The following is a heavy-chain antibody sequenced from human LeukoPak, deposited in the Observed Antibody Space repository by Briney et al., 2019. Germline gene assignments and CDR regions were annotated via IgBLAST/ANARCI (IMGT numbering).Heavy chain of an antibody. D-gene: IGHD6-19*01. V-gene: IGHV3-7*01. Sequence: PGGSLRLSCAASGFTFSSYWMSWVRQAPGKGLEWVANIKQDEIEKYYVDSVKGRFTISRDNVKNSLYLQMNSLRAEDTAVYYCARDCRAVAGPYDGDAFDIWGQGTMVTVSS. CDR1: GFTFSSYW. CDR3: ARDCRAVAGPYDGDAFDI. J-gene: IGHJ3*02. CDR2: IKQDEIEK.